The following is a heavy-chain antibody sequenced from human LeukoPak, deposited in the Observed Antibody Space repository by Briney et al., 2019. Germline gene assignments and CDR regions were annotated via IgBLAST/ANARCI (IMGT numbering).Heavy chain of an antibody. J-gene: IGHJ3*02. CDR1: GFTFSSYE. Sequence: GGSLRLSCAASGFTFSSYEMNWVRQAPGKGLEWVSYISSSGSTIYYADSVKGRFTISRDNAKNSLYLQMNSLRAEDTAVYYCARDALPSGAPDAFDIWGQGTMVTVSS. CDR3: ARDALPSGAPDAFDI. CDR2: ISSSGSTI. D-gene: IGHD3-10*01. V-gene: IGHV3-48*03.